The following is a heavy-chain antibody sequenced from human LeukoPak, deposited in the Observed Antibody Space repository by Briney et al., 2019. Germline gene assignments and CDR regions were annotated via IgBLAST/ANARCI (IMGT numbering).Heavy chain of an antibody. CDR1: GFTFSSYT. CDR2: ITTSDGNT. J-gene: IGHJ4*02. CDR3: ARVRYFYDTSGPSLGFDY. V-gene: IGHV3-23*01. D-gene: IGHD3-22*01. Sequence: GGSLRLSCAASGFTFSSYTMSWVRQAPGKGLEWVSTITTSDGNTYYADSVKGRFTVSRDNSKNTLYLQMNSLRAEDTAVYYCARVRYFYDTSGPSLGFDYWGQGTLVTVSS.